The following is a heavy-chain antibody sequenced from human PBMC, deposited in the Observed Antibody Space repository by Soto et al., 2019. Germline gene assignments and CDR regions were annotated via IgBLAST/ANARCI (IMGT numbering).Heavy chain of an antibody. Sequence: ASVKVSCKASGYTFTSYDINWVRQATGQGLEWMGWMNPNSGNTGYAQKFQGRVTMTRNTSISTAYKELSSLRSEDTAVYYCARGDGYSSGWYGNWFDPWGQGTLVTVSS. CDR1: GYTFTSYD. CDR3: ARGDGYSSGWYGNWFDP. J-gene: IGHJ5*02. CDR2: MNPNSGNT. D-gene: IGHD6-13*01. V-gene: IGHV1-8*01.